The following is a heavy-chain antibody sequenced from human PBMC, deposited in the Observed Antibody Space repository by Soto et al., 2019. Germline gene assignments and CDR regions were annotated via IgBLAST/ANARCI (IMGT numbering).Heavy chain of an antibody. J-gene: IGHJ4*02. D-gene: IGHD3-10*01. V-gene: IGHV3-74*01. CDR3: VREFGKGDY. CDR1: GFTSSTYW. Sequence: EVQLVESGGGLVQPGGSLRLSCVASGFTSSTYWLHWVRQAPGKGLVWVSRIKSDGGSTNYADSVKGRFAVSRDNAKNTLFLQMNSLRDEDTAVYYCVREFGKGDYWGKGTLVTVSS. CDR2: IKSDGGST.